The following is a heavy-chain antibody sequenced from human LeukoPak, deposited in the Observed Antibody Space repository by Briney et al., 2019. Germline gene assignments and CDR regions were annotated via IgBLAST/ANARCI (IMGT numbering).Heavy chain of an antibody. Sequence: KPSETLSLTCAVSGYSITSSSWWGWIRQPPGKGLEWIGEIYHSGSTNYNPSLKSRVTISVDTSKNQFSLKLSPATAADTALYYCARQKNRGEIDYWGQGTVVTVSS. J-gene: IGHJ4*02. CDR3: ARQKNRGEIDY. D-gene: IGHD3-10*01. V-gene: IGHV4-38-2*01. CDR1: GYSITSSSW. CDR2: IYHSGST.